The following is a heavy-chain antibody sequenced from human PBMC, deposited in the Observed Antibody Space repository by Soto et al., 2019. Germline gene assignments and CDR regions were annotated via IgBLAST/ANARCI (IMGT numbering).Heavy chain of an antibody. J-gene: IGHJ6*02. CDR3: ALGNRHDSSGYYPSDDYYGMEV. D-gene: IGHD3-22*01. Sequence: ASVKVSCKASGYSFTDYHIHWVRQAPGQVLEWLGRTNPKSGGTSTAQKFQGRVTMTRDTSIRTAYMELSRLSSDDTAVYYCALGNRHDSSGYYPSDDYYGMEVWGQGTTVTVSS. V-gene: IGHV1-2*06. CDR2: TNPKSGGT. CDR1: GYSFTDYH.